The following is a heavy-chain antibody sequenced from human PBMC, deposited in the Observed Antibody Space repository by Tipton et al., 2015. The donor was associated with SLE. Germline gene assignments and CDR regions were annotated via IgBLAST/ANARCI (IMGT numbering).Heavy chain of an antibody. V-gene: IGHV1-18*04. CDR1: GYTFTSYG. CDR2: ISAYNGNT. D-gene: IGHD3-16*01. CDR3: ARPGGLRLGADAFVF. Sequence: QLVQSGAEVKKPGASVKVSCKASGYTFTSYGISWVRQAPGQGLEWMGWISAYNGNTNYAQKFQGRVTITADESTSTAYMELSSLRSEDTAVYYCARPGGLRLGADAFVFWGQGTMVTVSS. J-gene: IGHJ3*01.